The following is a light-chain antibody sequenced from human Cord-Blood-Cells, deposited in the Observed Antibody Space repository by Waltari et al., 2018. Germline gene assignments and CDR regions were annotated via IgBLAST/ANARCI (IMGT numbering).Light chain of an antibody. J-gene: IGLJ3*02. CDR1: SSDVGGYNY. CDR2: DFR. Sequence: QSALTPPASVSGSPGQSITISCTGTSSDVGGYNYVFWYQQHPGKAPKLMIYDFRNRPAGVSNRFAGSKSGSTASLTLSGLQAEDEAEYYCSSYTSSSTWVFGGGTKLTVL. CDR3: SSYTSSSTWV. V-gene: IGLV2-14*03.